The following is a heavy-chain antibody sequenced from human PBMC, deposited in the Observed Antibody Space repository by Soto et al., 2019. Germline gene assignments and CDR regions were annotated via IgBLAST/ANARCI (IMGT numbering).Heavy chain of an antibody. D-gene: IGHD1-1*01. Sequence: EVQLVESGGGLIQPGGSLRLSCAASGFTVSSNYMSWVRQAPGKGLEWVSVIYSGGSTYYADSVKGRFTISRDNSTNTLYLQMNSLRAEDTAVYYCARGGVRYYNLPGAFDIWGQGTMVTVSS. CDR3: ARGGVRYYNLPGAFDI. V-gene: IGHV3-53*01. CDR1: GFTVSSNY. CDR2: IYSGGST. J-gene: IGHJ3*02.